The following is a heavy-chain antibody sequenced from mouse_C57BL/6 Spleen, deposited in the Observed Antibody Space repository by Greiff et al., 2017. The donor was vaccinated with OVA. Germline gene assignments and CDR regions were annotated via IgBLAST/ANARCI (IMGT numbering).Heavy chain of an antibody. CDR1: GYTFTTYP. D-gene: IGHD1-1*01. Sequence: QVHVKQSGAELVKPGASVKMSCKASGYTFTTYPIEWMKQNHGKSLEWIGNFHPYNDDTKYNEKFKGKATLTVEKSSSTVYLELSRLTSDDSAVYYCARRGSSYDWYFDVWGTGTTVTVSS. CDR3: ARRGSSYDWYFDV. V-gene: IGHV1-47*01. J-gene: IGHJ1*03. CDR2: FHPYNDDT.